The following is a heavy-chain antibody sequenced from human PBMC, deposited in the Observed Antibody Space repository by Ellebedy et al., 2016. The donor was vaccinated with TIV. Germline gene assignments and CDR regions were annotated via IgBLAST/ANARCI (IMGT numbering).Heavy chain of an antibody. CDR3: ARGVSMYSANVWFDFDY. CDR1: GFTFGNYW. D-gene: IGHD3-10*01. V-gene: IGHV3-7*04. J-gene: IGHJ4*02. CDR2: IKQDGSEK. Sequence: GESPKISCAGAGFTFGNYWMNWVRQAPGKGLEWVANIKQDGSEKFYVDSVKGRFTISRDNAKNALYLQMNSLRADDTAVYYCARGVSMYSANVWFDFDYWGPGTLVTVSS.